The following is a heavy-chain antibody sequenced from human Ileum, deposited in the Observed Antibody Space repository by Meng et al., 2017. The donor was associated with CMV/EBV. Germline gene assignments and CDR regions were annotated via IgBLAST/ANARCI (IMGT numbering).Heavy chain of an antibody. Sequence: GGSLRLSCVASGFTFSDYTMCWVRQAPGKGLEWVSGTSRNSGSTYYADSVKGRFTISRDNSKNTLYLQMNSLRAEDTAVYYCAKLVNYWGQGTLVTVSS. D-gene: IGHD6-6*01. CDR1: GFTFSDYT. V-gene: IGHV3-23*01. CDR3: AKLVNY. CDR2: TSRNSGST. J-gene: IGHJ4*02.